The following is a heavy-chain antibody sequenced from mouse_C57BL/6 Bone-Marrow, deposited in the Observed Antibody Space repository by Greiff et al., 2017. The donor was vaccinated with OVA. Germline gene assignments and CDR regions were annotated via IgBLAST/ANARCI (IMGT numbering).Heavy chain of an antibody. CDR1: GYTFTDYY. V-gene: IGHV1-26*01. Sequence: VQLQQSGPELVKPGASVKISCKASGYTFTDYYMNWVKQSHGKSLEWIGDINPNNGGTSYNQKFKGKATLTVDKSSSTAYMELRSLTSEDSAVYYCARGVGYWGQGTTLTVSS. J-gene: IGHJ2*01. CDR3: ARGVGY. CDR2: INPNNGGT.